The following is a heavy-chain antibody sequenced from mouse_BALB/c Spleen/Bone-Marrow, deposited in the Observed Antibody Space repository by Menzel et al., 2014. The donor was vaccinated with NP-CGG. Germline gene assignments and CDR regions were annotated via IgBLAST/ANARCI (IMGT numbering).Heavy chain of an antibody. CDR2: IDPANGNT. CDR1: GFNIKDTY. Sequence: EVQLVESGAELVKPGASVKLSCTGSGFNIKDTYMHWVKRRPEQGLEWIGRIDPANGNTKYDPKFQGKATITADTSSNTAYLQLSSLTSEDTAVYYCASYYRYSFDYWGQGTTLTVSS. J-gene: IGHJ2*01. V-gene: IGHV14-3*02. D-gene: IGHD2-14*01. CDR3: ASYYRYSFDY.